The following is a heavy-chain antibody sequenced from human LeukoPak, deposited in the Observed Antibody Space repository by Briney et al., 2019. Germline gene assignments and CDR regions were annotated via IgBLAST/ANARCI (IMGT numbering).Heavy chain of an antibody. CDR1: GGTFSSYA. J-gene: IGHJ5*02. CDR2: IIPTLGIA. V-gene: IGHV1-69*04. Sequence: GASVKASCKASGGTFSSYAISWVRQAPGQGLEWMGRIIPTLGIANYAQKFQGRVTITADKSTSTAYMELSSLRSEDTAVYYCARSGTLNWFDPWGQGTLVTVSS. CDR3: ARSGTLNWFDP.